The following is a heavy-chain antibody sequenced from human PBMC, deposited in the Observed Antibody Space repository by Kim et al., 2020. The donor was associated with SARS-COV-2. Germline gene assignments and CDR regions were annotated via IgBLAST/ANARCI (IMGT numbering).Heavy chain of an antibody. CDR2: ISSSSSYI. Sequence: GGSLRLSCAASGFTFSSYSMNWVRQAPGKGLEWVSSISSSSSYIYYADSVKGRFTISRDNAKNSLYLQMNSLRAEDTAVYYCARERRGGIGYCSGGSCAEDPFGYYGMDVWGQGTTVTVSS. CDR3: ARERRGGIGYCSGGSCAEDPFGYYGMDV. J-gene: IGHJ6*02. CDR1: GFTFSSYS. D-gene: IGHD2-15*01. V-gene: IGHV3-21*01.